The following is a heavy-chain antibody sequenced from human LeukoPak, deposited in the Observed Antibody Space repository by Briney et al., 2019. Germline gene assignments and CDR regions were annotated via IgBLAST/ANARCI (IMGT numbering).Heavy chain of an antibody. CDR2: IRSKANSYAT. J-gene: IGHJ5*02. Sequence: GGSLTLSCAASGFTFSGSAMHWVRHASGKGLEWVGRIRSKANSYATAYAASVKGRPTISQEQSKNTAYLQMNRLKTEDTAVYYCTRLYCSSTSCLNWFDPWGQGTLVTVSS. CDR1: GFTFSGSA. CDR3: TRLYCSSTSCLNWFDP. D-gene: IGHD2-2*01. V-gene: IGHV3-73*01.